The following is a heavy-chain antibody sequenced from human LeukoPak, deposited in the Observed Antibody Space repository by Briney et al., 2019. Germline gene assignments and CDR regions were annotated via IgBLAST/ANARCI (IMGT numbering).Heavy chain of an antibody. Sequence: GGSLRLSCAASGFTFSSSAMSWVRQTPGKGLEWVSSITGNGATTYYSDSVKGRFTISRDNSKNTLSLQMNSLRAEDTAVYFCAKERRMVDTGMVRSFYLENRGQGTLVTVSS. CDR3: AKERRMVDTGMVRSFYLEN. CDR2: ITGNGATT. J-gene: IGHJ4*02. CDR1: GFTFSSSA. D-gene: IGHD5-18*01. V-gene: IGHV3-23*01.